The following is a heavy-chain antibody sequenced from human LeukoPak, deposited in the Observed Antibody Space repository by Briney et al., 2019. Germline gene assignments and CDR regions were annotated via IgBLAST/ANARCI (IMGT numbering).Heavy chain of an antibody. Sequence: GGSLRLSCAASGFTFSSYGMHWVRQAPGKGLERVAFIRYDGSNKYYADSVKGRFTISRDNSKNTLYLQMNSLRAEDTAVYYCAKDRIAAAGILYNWFDPWGQGTLVTVSS. CDR2: IRYDGSNK. CDR1: GFTFSSYG. J-gene: IGHJ5*02. V-gene: IGHV3-30*02. D-gene: IGHD6-13*01. CDR3: AKDRIAAAGILYNWFDP.